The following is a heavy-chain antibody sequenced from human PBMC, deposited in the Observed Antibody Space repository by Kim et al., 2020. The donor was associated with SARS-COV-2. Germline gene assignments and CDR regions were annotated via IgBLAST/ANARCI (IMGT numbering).Heavy chain of an antibody. CDR3: ARAYYYGSGSYSDY. J-gene: IGHJ4*02. CDR1: GGSFSGYY. CDR2: INHSGST. Sequence: SETLSLTCAVYGGSFSGYYWSWIRQPPGKGLEWIGEINHSGSTNYNPSLKSRVTISVDTSKNQFSLKLSSVTAADTAVYYCARAYYYGSGSYSDYWGQGTLVTVSS. V-gene: IGHV4-34*01. D-gene: IGHD3-10*01.